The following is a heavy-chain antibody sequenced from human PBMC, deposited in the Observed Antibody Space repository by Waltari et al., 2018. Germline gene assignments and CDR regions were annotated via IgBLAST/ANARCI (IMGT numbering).Heavy chain of an antibody. J-gene: IGHJ4*02. CDR3: LNYDFDS. CDR1: GFNFSNYF. Sequence: DVQVVESGGGVVRPGGSLRLSCIGSGFNFSNYFIHWVRQAPGEVPVLVTENNNDWSLVKYADSVNGRCRISRDNAKSTVYLQMNNLRGEDTALYHCLNYDFDSWGQGTLVTVSS. D-gene: IGHD1-7*01. V-gene: IGHV3-74*03. CDR2: NNNDWSLV.